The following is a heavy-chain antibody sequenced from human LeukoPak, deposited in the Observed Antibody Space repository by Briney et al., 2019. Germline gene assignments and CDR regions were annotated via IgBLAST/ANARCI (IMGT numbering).Heavy chain of an antibody. Sequence: PSETLCLTCTVSGGSISNYYWSWIRQPAGTGLEWIGRIYASGSTNYNPSLKSRVTMSVDTSNNQFSLNLSSVTAADTAVYYCARTSARGAQFDYWGQGTLVTVSS. CDR2: IYASGST. J-gene: IGHJ4*02. V-gene: IGHV4-4*07. CDR1: GGSISNYY. CDR3: ARTSARGAQFDY. D-gene: IGHD3-10*01.